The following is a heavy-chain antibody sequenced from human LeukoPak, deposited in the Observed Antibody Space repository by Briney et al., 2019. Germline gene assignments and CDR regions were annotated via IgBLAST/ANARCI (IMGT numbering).Heavy chain of an antibody. D-gene: IGHD1-26*01. Sequence: PGGSLRLSCAASGFTFISYTMNWVRQAPGKGLEWVSSISSSSGYIYYADSVKGRFTISRDNAKNSLFLQMNSLRAEDTAVYYCARNKGEWELHKADFDYWGQGTLVTVSS. CDR1: GFTFISYT. CDR2: ISSSSGYI. J-gene: IGHJ4*02. CDR3: ARNKGEWELHKADFDY. V-gene: IGHV3-21*01.